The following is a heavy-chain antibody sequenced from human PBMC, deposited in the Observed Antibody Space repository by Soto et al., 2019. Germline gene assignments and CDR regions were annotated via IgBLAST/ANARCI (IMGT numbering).Heavy chain of an antibody. D-gene: IGHD6-19*01. J-gene: IGHJ5*02. CDR3: AKGAIAGTLNWFDP. CDR1: GFRFDDYT. Sequence: EVQLVESGGGLVQPGRSLRLSCAASGFRFDDYTMHWVRQAPGKGLEWVSGLTWNSESIAYADSVKGRFTISRDNAKKSLYLQMNSLRAEDTAFYFCAKGAIAGTLNWFDPWGQGTLVTVSS. V-gene: IGHV3-9*01. CDR2: LTWNSESI.